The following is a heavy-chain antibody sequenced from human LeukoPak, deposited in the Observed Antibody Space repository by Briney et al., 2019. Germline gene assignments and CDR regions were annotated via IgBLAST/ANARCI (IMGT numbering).Heavy chain of an antibody. CDR3: AKDRVPVTGRTGGLDY. CDR2: ITGSGGNT. V-gene: IGHV3-23*01. CDR1: GFNFTIYA. J-gene: IGHJ4*02. Sequence: PGRSLRLSCAASGFNFTIYAMNLARQAPGKGLEWVSGITGSGGNTDYADSVKGRFTISRDNSKNTVYLQMNGLRAEDTAVYYCAKDRVPVTGRTGGLDYWGQGTLVTVSS. D-gene: IGHD6-19*01.